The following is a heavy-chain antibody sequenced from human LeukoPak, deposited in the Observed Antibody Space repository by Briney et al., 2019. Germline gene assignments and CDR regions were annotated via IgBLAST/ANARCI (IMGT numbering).Heavy chain of an antibody. CDR2: IYYSGST. CDR1: GGSISSGGYY. D-gene: IGHD3-10*01. CDR3: AREKYYYGSGAFRPRRYGMDV. Sequence: SQTLSLTCTVSGGSISSGGYYWSWIRQHPGKGLEWIGYIYYSGSTYYNPSLKSRVTISVDTSKNQFSLKLSSVTAADTAVYYCAREKYYYGSGAFRPRRYGMDVWGQGTTVTVSS. J-gene: IGHJ6*02. V-gene: IGHV4-31*03.